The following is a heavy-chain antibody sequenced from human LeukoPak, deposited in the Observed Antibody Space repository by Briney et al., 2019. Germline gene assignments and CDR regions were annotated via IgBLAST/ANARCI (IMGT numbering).Heavy chain of an antibody. CDR1: GFTFSNYA. D-gene: IGHD3-22*01. J-gene: IGHJ4*02. CDR3: AKLLFRYDSSGSRLDYFDY. V-gene: IGHV3-23*01. CDR2: ISGSGGST. Sequence: PGGSLRLSCAASGFTFSNYAMSWVRQAPGKGLEWVSGISGSGGSTYYADSVKGRFTISRDNSQNTLYLQMNSLRAEDTAVYYCAKLLFRYDSSGSRLDYFDYWGQGTLVTVSS.